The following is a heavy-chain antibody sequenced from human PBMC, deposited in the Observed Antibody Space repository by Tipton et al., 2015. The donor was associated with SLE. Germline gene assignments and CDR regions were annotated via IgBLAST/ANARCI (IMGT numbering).Heavy chain of an antibody. CDR2: IYYTGTTT. V-gene: IGHV4-39*07. J-gene: IGHJ5*02. CDR1: GGSVSSSSKY. CDR3: ARLHGYSYGLNWFDP. D-gene: IGHD5-18*01. Sequence: TLSLTCTVSGGSVSSSSKYWAWIRQPPGKGLGWIGSIYYTGTTTYYNSFLKSRVTTSVDTSKNQFSLRLTSVIAADTAVYYCARLHGYSYGLNWFDPWGQGTLIPVSS.